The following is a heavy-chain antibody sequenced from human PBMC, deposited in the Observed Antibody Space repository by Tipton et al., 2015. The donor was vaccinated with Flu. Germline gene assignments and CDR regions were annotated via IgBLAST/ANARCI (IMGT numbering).Heavy chain of an antibody. J-gene: IGHJ4*02. CDR1: GFTFGTYG. D-gene: IGHD3-16*01. V-gene: IGHV3-33*08. CDR3: AGEIGEHYIDY. CDR2: LWFDGSNE. Sequence: SLRLSCATSGFTFGTYGMHWVRQAPGKGLEWVANLWFDGSNEYYEDSVKGRFTVSRDISKNTLFLQVNSVRDEDTAVYYCAGEIGEHYIDYWGQGTLVTVDS.